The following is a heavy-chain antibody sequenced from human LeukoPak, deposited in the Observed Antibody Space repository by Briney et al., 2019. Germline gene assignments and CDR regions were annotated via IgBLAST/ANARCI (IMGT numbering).Heavy chain of an antibody. J-gene: IGHJ4*02. D-gene: IGHD3-22*01. CDR1: GFSFSSNM. CDR3: AKEGSAYYYDSSGSDY. Sequence: GGSLRLSCAASGFSFSSNMMFWVRQAPGKGLEWVTSINPGSSYIYYADSVKGRFTISRDNAKNSLYLQMNSLRAEDTAVYYCAKEGSAYYYDSSGSDYWGQGTLVTVSS. CDR2: INPGSSYI. V-gene: IGHV3-21*01.